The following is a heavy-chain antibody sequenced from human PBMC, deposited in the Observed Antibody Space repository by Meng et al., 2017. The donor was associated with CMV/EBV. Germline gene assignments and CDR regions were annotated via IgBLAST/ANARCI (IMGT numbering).Heavy chain of an antibody. CDR1: GGSFSGYY. Sequence: SETLSLTCAVYGGSFSGYYWSWIRQPPGKGLEWIGEINHSGSTNYNPSLKSRVTRSVDTSKNQFSLKLSSVTAADTAVYYCARASYDFWSGYYSLYFDYWGQGTLVTVSS. CDR3: ARASYDFWSGYYSLYFDY. D-gene: IGHD3-3*01. J-gene: IGHJ4*02. V-gene: IGHV4-34*01. CDR2: INHSGST.